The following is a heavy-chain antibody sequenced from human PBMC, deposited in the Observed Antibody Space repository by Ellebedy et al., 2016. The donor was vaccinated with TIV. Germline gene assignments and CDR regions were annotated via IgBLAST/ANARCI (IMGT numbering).Heavy chain of an antibody. J-gene: IGHJ6*02. CDR3: ARDGHYFAMDV. V-gene: IGHV3-7*03. Sequence: GGSLRLXCVVSGFTFSNYWTTWVRHAPGKGLEWVANLKYDGSEKYYADSVKGRITTSRDNAKNSLFLQMNSLRAEDTAVYYCARDGHYFAMDVWGQGTTVAVSS. CDR2: LKYDGSEK. CDR1: GFTFSNYW.